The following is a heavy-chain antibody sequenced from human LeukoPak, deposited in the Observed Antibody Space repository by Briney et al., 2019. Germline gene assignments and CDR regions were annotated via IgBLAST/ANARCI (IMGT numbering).Heavy chain of an antibody. J-gene: IGHJ4*02. CDR2: MRQDGNEN. CDR3: ATHSGWRFDY. D-gene: IGHD6-19*01. CDR1: GFIFSGYW. Sequence: QAGGSLRLSCAASGFIFSGYWMSWVRQAPGKGLEWVANMRQDGNENYYVDSVKGRFTISRDNAKSSLYLQMNSLRAEDTAVYYCATHSGWRFDYWGQGTLVTVSS. V-gene: IGHV3-7*01.